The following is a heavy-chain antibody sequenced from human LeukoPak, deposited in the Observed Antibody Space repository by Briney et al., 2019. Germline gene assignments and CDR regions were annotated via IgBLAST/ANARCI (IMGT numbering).Heavy chain of an antibody. CDR2: ISYDGSNK. CDR1: GFNFSSYA. J-gene: IGHJ5*02. Sequence: PGGSLRLSCAASGFNFSSYAMHWVRQAPGKGLEWVAVISYDGSNKYYADSVKGRFTISRDNSKNTLYLQMNSLRAEDTAVYYCARGPQYPWFDPWGQGTLVTVSS. D-gene: IGHD2-2*01. CDR3: ARGPQYPWFDP. V-gene: IGHV3-30-3*01.